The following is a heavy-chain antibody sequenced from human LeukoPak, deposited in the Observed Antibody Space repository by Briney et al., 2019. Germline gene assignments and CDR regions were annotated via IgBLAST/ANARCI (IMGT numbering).Heavy chain of an antibody. CDR3: ASDYYGSGSPPYFDY. D-gene: IGHD3-10*01. CDR2: IIPIFGTA. CDR1: GGTFSSYA. Sequence: SVKVPCKASGGTFSSYAISWVRQAPGQGLEWMGGIIPIFGTANYAQKFQGRVTITTDESTSTAYMELSSLRSGDTAVYYCASDYYGSGSPPYFDYWGQGTLVTVSS. V-gene: IGHV1-69*05. J-gene: IGHJ4*02.